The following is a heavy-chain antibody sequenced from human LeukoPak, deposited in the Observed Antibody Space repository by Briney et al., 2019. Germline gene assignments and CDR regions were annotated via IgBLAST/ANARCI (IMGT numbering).Heavy chain of an antibody. D-gene: IGHD3-22*01. J-gene: IGHJ1*01. CDR3: ARDYDSSGYHSEYFQH. Sequence: PGGSLRLSCAAFGFTFSSYGMHWVRQAPGKGLEWVAFIRYDGSNKYYADSVKGRFTISRDNSKNTLYLQMNSLRAEDTAVYYCARDYDSSGYHSEYFQHWGQGTLVTVSS. V-gene: IGHV3-30*02. CDR1: GFTFSSYG. CDR2: IRYDGSNK.